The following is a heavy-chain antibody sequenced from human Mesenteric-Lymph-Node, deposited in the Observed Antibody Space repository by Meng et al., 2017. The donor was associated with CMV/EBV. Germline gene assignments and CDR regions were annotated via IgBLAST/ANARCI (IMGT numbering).Heavy chain of an antibody. D-gene: IGHD3-3*01. J-gene: IGHJ6*02. CDR2: ISYDGGNK. Sequence: GESLKISCAASGFTFSDYAVHWVRQAPGKGLEWVAVISYDGGNKYYADSVKGRFTISRDNSKNTLYLQMDSLRPEDTAVYYCARDDYEFWSGYYFHYSYYTMDVWGQGTTVTVSS. CDR3: ARDDYEFWSGYYFHYSYYTMDV. CDR1: GFTFSDYA. V-gene: IGHV3-30-3*01.